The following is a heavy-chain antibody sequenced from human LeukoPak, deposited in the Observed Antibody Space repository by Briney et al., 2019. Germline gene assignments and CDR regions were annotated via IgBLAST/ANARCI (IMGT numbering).Heavy chain of an antibody. CDR2: IIPIFGTA. D-gene: IGHD4-11*01. V-gene: IGHV1-69*05. J-gene: IGHJ5*02. CDR3: ARDRGTKGSIWFDP. CDR1: GGTFSSYA. Sequence: GASVKVSCKASGGTFSSYAISWVRQAPGQGLEWMGGIIPIFGTANYAQKFQGRVTITTDGSTSTAYMELSSLRSEDTAVYYCARDRGTKGSIWFDPWGQGTLVTVSS.